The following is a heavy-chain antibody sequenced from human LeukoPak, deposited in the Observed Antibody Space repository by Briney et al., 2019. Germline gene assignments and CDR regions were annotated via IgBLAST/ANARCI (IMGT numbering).Heavy chain of an antibody. J-gene: IGHJ4*02. CDR3: AKDHYYYGSGTYYFDY. CDR1: GFTFSCYG. CDR2: IRYDGSNK. D-gene: IGHD3-10*01. V-gene: IGHV3-30*02. Sequence: PVGSLRLTCAASGFTFSCYGMHWGRQAPVKGLMLWAFIRYDGSNKYYADSVKGRFTISRDNSKNTLYLQMNSLRAEDTAVYYCAKDHYYYGSGTYYFDYWGQGTLVTVSS.